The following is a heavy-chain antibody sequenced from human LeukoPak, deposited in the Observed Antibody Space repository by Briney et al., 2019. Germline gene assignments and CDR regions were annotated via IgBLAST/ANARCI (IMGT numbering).Heavy chain of an antibody. CDR1: GFTFSSYA. V-gene: IGHV3-23*01. CDR3: AKDAYYDFWSGYSY. J-gene: IGHJ4*02. D-gene: IGHD3-3*01. CDR2: ISGSGGST. Sequence: PGGSLRLSCAASGFTFSSYAMSWVRQAPGKGLEGVSAISGSGGSTYYADSVKGRFTISRDNSKNTLYLQMNSLRAEDTAVYYCAKDAYYDFWSGYSYWGQGTLVTVSS.